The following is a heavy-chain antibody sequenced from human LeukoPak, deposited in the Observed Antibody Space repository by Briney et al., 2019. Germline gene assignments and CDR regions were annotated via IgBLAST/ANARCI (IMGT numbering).Heavy chain of an antibody. CDR1: GFTFYNYG. V-gene: IGHV3-30*02. D-gene: IGHD5-24*01. Sequence: GGSLRLSCAASGFTFYNYGMHWVRQAPGKGLEWMAFIRFDGSNKYYADSVKGRFTISRDNSKNTLYLQMNSLRAEDTAVYYCAEGLIWLHYYGMDVWGQGNTVTVSS. CDR2: IRFDGSNK. J-gene: IGHJ6*02. CDR3: AEGLIWLHYYGMDV.